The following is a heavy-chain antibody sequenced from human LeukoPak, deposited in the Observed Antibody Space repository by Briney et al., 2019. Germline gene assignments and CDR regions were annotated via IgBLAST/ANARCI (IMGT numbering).Heavy chain of an antibody. Sequence: SETLSLTCAISGYSISSGYYWGWIRQPPGKGLEWIGEINHSGSTNYNPSPKSRVTISVDTSKNQFSLKLSSVTAADTAVYYCASQSSSWPYYYYYYMDVWGKGTTVTVSS. V-gene: IGHV4-38-2*01. D-gene: IGHD6-13*01. CDR3: ASQSSSWPYYYYYYMDV. J-gene: IGHJ6*03. CDR2: INHSGST. CDR1: GYSISSGYY.